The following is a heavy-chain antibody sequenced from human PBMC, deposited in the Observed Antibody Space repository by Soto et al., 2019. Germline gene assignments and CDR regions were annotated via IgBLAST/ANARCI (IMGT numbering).Heavy chain of an antibody. J-gene: IGHJ4*02. CDR1: GFTVSTNY. Sequence: GGSLRLSCAASGFTVSTNYMTWVRQAPGKGLEWVSSIYSGGSTYYADSVRGRFTISRDNAKNTLYLQMNSLGTEDTAVYYCARDSHSPERFDSWGQGTLVTVSS. V-gene: IGHV3-53*01. CDR2: IYSGGST. CDR3: ARDSHSPERFDS. D-gene: IGHD5-18*01.